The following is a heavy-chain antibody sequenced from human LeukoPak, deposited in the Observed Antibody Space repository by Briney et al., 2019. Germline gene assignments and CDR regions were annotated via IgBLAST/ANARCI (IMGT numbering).Heavy chain of an antibody. CDR3: ARRFSGYYNFGIDY. CDR2: ISYDGSNK. J-gene: IGHJ4*02. D-gene: IGHD3-3*01. Sequence: QPGGSLRLSCAASGFTFSSYGMHWVRQAPGKGLEWVAVISYDGSNKYYADSVKGRFTTSRDNSKNTLYLQMNSLRAEDTAVYYCARRFSGYYNFGIDYWGQGTLVTVSS. V-gene: IGHV3-30*03. CDR1: GFTFSSYG.